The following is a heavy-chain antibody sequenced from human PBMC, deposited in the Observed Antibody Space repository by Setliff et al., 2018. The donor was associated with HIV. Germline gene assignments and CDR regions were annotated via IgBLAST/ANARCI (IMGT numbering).Heavy chain of an antibody. CDR2: IYQSGTI. CDR1: GFSISSGFF. CDR3: ARVETTVTARLDY. J-gene: IGHJ4*02. V-gene: IGHV4-38-2*01. D-gene: IGHD4-17*01. Sequence: SETLSLTCAVSGFSISSGFFWGWVRQPPGKGLEWIGSIYQSGTIYYNPALKSRVTISVDTSKNQFSLRLTSVTAADTAVYFCARVETTVTARLDYWGQGTLGTVSS.